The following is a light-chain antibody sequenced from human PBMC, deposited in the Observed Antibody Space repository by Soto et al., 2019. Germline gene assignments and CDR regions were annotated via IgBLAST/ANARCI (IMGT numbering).Light chain of an antibody. Sequence: QLVLTQPPSVSGAPGQRVTISCTGGSSNIGAGYDVHWYQQLPGTAPKLLIYGNSNRPSGVPDRFSGSKSGTSASLAITGLQAEDEADYYCQSYDSGLSGYVFGTGTKVTVL. CDR2: GNS. V-gene: IGLV1-40*01. CDR3: QSYDSGLSGYV. CDR1: SSNIGAGYD. J-gene: IGLJ1*01.